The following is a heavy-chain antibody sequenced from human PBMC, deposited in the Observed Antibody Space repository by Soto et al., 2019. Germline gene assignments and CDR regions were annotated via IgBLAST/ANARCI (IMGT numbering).Heavy chain of an antibody. Sequence: ASVTVSCKASGYTFTSYDINWVRQATGQGLEWMGWMNPNSGNTGYAQKFQGRVTMTRNTSISTAYMELSSLRSEDTAVYYCARGRVYCSGGSCYPGYMDVWGKGTTVTVSS. V-gene: IGHV1-8*01. CDR1: GYTFTSYD. CDR3: ARGRVYCSGGSCYPGYMDV. CDR2: MNPNSGNT. J-gene: IGHJ6*03. D-gene: IGHD2-15*01.